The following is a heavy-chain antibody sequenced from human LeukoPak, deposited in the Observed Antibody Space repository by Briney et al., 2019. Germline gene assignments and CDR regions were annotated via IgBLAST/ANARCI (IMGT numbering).Heavy chain of an antibody. J-gene: IGHJ6*03. CDR1: GGSINSGSYY. D-gene: IGHD1-1*01. V-gene: IGHV4-61*09. Sequence: SETLSLTCTVSGGSINSGSYYWSWIRQPAGKGLEWMGHFYTSGHTSYNPSLKSRVTISVDTTNNLFSLRLRSVTAADTAVYFCARGRVSSSTWYSTYYYYFYMDVWGKGTTVTVSS. CDR3: ARGRVSSSTWYSTYYYYFYMDV. CDR2: FYTSGHT.